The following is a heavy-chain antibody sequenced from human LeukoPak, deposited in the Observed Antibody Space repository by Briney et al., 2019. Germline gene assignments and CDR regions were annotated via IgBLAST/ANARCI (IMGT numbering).Heavy chain of an antibody. D-gene: IGHD4-17*01. J-gene: IGHJ4*02. V-gene: IGHV4-59*08. CDR3: ARHQHYGDYDYFDF. Sequence: SENLSLTCSVSGGSVSGHYWSWIRQTPERGLEWLGFVFASGSTNYNPFFKSRVTMSADMSRNQFYLGLQSVSAADTGVYFCARHQHYGDYDYFDFWGQGTLVTVSS. CDR2: VFASGST. CDR1: GGSVSGHY.